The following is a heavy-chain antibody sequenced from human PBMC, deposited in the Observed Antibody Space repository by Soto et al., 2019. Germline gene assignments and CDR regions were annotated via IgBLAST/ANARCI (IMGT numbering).Heavy chain of an antibody. J-gene: IGHJ4*02. CDR1: GGSISSSNW. D-gene: IGHD2-15*01. Sequence: PSETLSLTCAVSGGSISSSNWWSWVRQPPGKGLEWIGEIYHSGSTNYNPSLKSRVTISVDKSKNQFSLKLSSVTAADTAVYYCAQRTPRTVLYDYWGQGTMVTVYS. CDR2: IYHSGST. CDR3: AQRTPRTVLYDY. V-gene: IGHV4-4*02.